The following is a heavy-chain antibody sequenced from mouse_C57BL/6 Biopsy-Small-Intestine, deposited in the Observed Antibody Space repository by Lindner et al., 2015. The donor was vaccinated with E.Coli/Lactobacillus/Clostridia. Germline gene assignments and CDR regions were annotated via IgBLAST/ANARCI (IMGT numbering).Heavy chain of an antibody. D-gene: IGHD1-3*01. V-gene: IGHV1-84*01. CDR3: ARRSGNYWYFDV. Sequence: VQLQESGPELVKPGTSVKISCKASGYTFTDYYINWLKQRPGQGLEWIGWISPGSGNTKYNEKFKDKATLTVDTSSSTAYMQLSSLTSEDSAVYFCARRSGNYWYFDVWGTGTTVTVSS. J-gene: IGHJ1*03. CDR1: GYTFTDYY. CDR2: ISPGSGNT.